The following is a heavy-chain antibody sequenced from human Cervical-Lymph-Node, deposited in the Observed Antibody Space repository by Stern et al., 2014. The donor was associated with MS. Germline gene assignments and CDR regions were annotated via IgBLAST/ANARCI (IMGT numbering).Heavy chain of an antibody. CDR2: IDWAADK. D-gene: IGHD3-22*01. Sequence: QVTLRESGPALVKPTQTLTLTCTFSGFSLSTSGMRVSWIRQPPGKALEWLALIDWAADKYYSTSPKTRLTISKDTSKNQVVLTMTNMDPVDTATYYCARIGPYYYDSSGYYQNWFDPWGQGTLVTVSS. CDR1: GFSLSTSGMR. V-gene: IGHV2-70*01. CDR3: ARIGPYYYDSSGYYQNWFDP. J-gene: IGHJ5*02.